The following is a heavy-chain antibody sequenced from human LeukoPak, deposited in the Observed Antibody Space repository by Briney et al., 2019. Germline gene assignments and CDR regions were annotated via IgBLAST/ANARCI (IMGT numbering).Heavy chain of an antibody. D-gene: IGHD3-10*01. CDR2: FLYSGRT. CDR1: GGSLSAYY. CDR3: AGGRSGYYGSGSYDN. J-gene: IGHJ4*02. Sequence: SETLSLTCALPGGSLSAYYWSWIRQPPGKGLEGIADFLYSGRTNYNPSLKSRVTISLDTSKNQFSLKLNSVTAADTAVYYCAGGRSGYYGSGSYDNWGQGTLVTVSS. V-gene: IGHV4-59*01.